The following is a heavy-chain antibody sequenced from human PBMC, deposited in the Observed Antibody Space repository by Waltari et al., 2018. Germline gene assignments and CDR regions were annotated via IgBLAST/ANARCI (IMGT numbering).Heavy chain of an antibody. V-gene: IGHV4-39*01. CDR3: ARAECSTSSCFFVSGFDP. J-gene: IGHJ5*02. Sequence: QLHLQESGPELVEPSETLYLTCTVSSVSISSVAFHWGWIRQPAGKGPEWIGNIYYSGSTYYNPSLESRVAISVDTSRNQFFLSLTSVTAADAAVYYCARAECSTSSCFFVSGFDPWGQGIHVTVSS. D-gene: IGHD6-6*01. CDR2: IYYSGST. CDR1: SVSISSVAFH.